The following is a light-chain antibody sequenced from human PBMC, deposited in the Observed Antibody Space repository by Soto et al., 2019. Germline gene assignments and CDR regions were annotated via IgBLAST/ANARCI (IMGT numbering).Light chain of an antibody. V-gene: IGLV2-8*01. CDR3: SSYAGSNNTYV. Sequence: QSALTQPPSASGSPGQSVTISCTGTSSDVGGYNYVSWYQQHPGKAPKLMIYEVSKRPSGVPDRFSGSNSGNTASLTVSGLQADDEADYYCSSYAGSNNTYVFGTGTKLTVL. CDR1: SSDVGGYNY. CDR2: EVS. J-gene: IGLJ1*01.